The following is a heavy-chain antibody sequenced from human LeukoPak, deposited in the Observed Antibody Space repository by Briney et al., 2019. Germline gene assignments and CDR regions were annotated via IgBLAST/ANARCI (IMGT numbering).Heavy chain of an antibody. CDR3: ASYGSGWYFDL. CDR2: IYDSGST. Sequence: PSQTLSLTCTVSGGSISSGGYYWSWIRQHPGKGLEWIGYIYDSGSTYYKPSLRSRVTISGDTSKNQFSLKLSSASDADTAVYYCASYGSGWYFDLWGRGTLVTVSS. CDR1: GGSISSGGYY. J-gene: IGHJ2*01. V-gene: IGHV4-31*03. D-gene: IGHD3-10*01.